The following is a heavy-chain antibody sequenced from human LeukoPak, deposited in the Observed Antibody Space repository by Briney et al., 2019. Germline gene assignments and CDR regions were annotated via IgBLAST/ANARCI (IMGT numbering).Heavy chain of an antibody. CDR1: RFTFSSYG. D-gene: IGHD5-18*01. Sequence: GGSLRLSCAASRFTFSSYGMHWVRQAPGKGLEWVAVISYDGSNKYYADSVKGRFTISRDNSKNTLYLQMNSLRAEDTAMYYWARGGYRNSAGRVFDFWGQGPLVTVSS. CDR2: ISYDGSNK. CDR3: ARGGYRNSAGRVFDF. V-gene: IGHV3-30*19. J-gene: IGHJ4*02.